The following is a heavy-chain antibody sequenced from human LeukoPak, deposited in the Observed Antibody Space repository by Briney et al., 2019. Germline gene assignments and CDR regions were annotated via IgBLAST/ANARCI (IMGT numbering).Heavy chain of an antibody. CDR2: IYSGGFI. J-gene: IGHJ4*02. CDR3: ARVGKQWLAIDY. CDR1: GFTVSGNY. V-gene: IGHV3-66*01. Sequence: PGGSLRLSCAASGFTVSGNYMGWVRQAPGKGLEWVSVIYSGGFIYYADSVKGRFTISSDNSKNTLYPQMNSLRAEDTAVYYCARVGKQWLAIDYWGQGTLVTVSS. D-gene: IGHD6-19*01.